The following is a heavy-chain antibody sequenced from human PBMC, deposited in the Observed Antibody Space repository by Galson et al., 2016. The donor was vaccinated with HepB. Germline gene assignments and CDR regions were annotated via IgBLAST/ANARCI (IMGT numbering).Heavy chain of an antibody. J-gene: IGHJ4*02. CDR2: IKRDGSQI. CDR3: ARAQWRQARRAAYLDY. D-gene: IGHD5-18*01. CDR1: GFTFSDHW. Sequence: SLRLSCAASGFTFSDHWMNWVRQAPGQGLEWVANIKRDGSQIDYVDSVKGRFTISRDNFQNSLFLQMNSLRAEDTAVYYFARAQWRQARRAAYLDYWGQGALVTVSS. V-gene: IGHV3-7*04.